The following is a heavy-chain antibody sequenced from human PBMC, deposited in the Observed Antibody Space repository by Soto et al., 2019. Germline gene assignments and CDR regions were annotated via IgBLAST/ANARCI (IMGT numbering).Heavy chain of an antibody. CDR2: IYYSGST. Sequence: PSETLSLTCTVSGGSISSGDYYWSWIRQPPGKGQEWIGYIYYSGSTYYNPSLKSRVTISVDTSKNQFSLKLSFVTAADTAVYYCARGRPSSQLVVVAANNFDYWGQGTLVTVSS. V-gene: IGHV4-30-4*01. J-gene: IGHJ4*02. CDR3: ARGRPSSQLVVVAANNFDY. D-gene: IGHD2-15*01. CDR1: GGSISSGDYY.